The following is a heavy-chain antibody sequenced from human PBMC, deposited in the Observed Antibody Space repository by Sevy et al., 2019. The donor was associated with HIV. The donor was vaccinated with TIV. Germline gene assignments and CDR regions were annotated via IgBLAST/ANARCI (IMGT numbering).Heavy chain of an antibody. J-gene: IGHJ4*02. V-gene: IGHV3-30-3*01. CDR1: GFTFSNYP. D-gene: IGHD6-19*01. CDR2: ISYDASNK. Sequence: GGSLRLSCAASGFTFSNYPMHWVRQAPGKGLEWVAVISYDASNKYYADSVKGRFTISRDNSKNTLYLQMDSLRTEDTAVYYCARTAQWLDYYFGYWGQGTLVTVSS. CDR3: ARTAQWLDYYFGY.